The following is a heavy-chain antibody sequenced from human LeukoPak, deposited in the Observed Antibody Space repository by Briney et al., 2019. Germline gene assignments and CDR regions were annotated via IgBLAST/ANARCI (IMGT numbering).Heavy chain of an antibody. D-gene: IGHD2-15*01. CDR3: ARDRRCSGGSCYSSWYYFDY. Sequence: ASVKVSCKASGYTFTCYGISWVRQAPGQGLEWMGWISAYNGNTNYAQKLQGRVTMTTDTSTSTAYMELRSLRSDDTAVYYCARDRRCSGGSCYSSWYYFDYWGQGTLVTVSS. V-gene: IGHV1-18*04. CDR1: GYTFTCYG. J-gene: IGHJ4*02. CDR2: ISAYNGNT.